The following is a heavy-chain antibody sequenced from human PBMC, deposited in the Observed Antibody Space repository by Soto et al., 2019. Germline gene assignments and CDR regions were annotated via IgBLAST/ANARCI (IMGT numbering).Heavy chain of an antibody. Sequence: ASVKGSCKASGYTFTSDGISWVRQAPGQGLEWMGWISAYNGNTNYAQKLQGRVTMTTDTSTSTAYMELRSLRSDDTAVYYCARGGSSSSLYYYYMDVWGKGTTVTVSS. J-gene: IGHJ6*03. D-gene: IGHD6-13*01. CDR2: ISAYNGNT. CDR3: ARGGSSSSLYYYYMDV. V-gene: IGHV1-18*01. CDR1: GYTFTSDG.